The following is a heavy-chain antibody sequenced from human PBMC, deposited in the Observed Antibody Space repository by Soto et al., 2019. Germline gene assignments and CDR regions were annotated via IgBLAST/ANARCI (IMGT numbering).Heavy chain of an antibody. J-gene: IGHJ6*02. CDR2: ISAYNGNT. CDR3: ARDPTYYDFWRGYSGYYYYGMDV. Sequence: QVQLVQSGAEVKKPGASVKVSCKASGYTFTSYGISWVRQAPGQGLEWMGWISAYNGNTNYAQKLQGRGTMTTDTATRTAYMELRSLRSDDTAEYYCARDPTYYDFWRGYSGYYYYGMDVWGQGTTVTVSS. CDR1: GYTFTSYG. D-gene: IGHD3-3*01. V-gene: IGHV1-18*04.